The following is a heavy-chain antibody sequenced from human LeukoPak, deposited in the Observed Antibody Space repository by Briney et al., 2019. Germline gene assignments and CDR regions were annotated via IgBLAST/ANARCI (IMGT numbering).Heavy chain of an antibody. D-gene: IGHD3-22*01. CDR1: GFTFSSYG. CDR3: ARDGIVVATPFDY. CDR2: IWYDGSNK. Sequence: PGRSLRLSCAASGFTFSSYGMHWVRQAPGKGLEWVAVIWYDGSNKYYADSVKGRFTISRDNSKNTLYLQMNSLRAEDTAVYYCARDGIVVATPFDYWGQGTLVTVSS. V-gene: IGHV3-33*01. J-gene: IGHJ4*02.